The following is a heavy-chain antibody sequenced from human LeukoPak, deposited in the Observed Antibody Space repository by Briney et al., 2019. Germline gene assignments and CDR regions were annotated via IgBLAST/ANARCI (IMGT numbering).Heavy chain of an antibody. CDR3: ARAPGGYGSGSRGAFDI. J-gene: IGHJ3*02. D-gene: IGHD3-10*01. CDR2: IYYSGST. V-gene: IGHV4-59*12. Sequence: SETLSLTCRVSGGSLRSYYWSWIRQPPGKGLEWMGYIYYSGSTNYNPSLKSRVTISVDTSKNQSSLKLSSVTAADTAVYYCARAPGGYGSGSRGAFDIWGLGTTVTFSS. CDR1: GGSLRSYY.